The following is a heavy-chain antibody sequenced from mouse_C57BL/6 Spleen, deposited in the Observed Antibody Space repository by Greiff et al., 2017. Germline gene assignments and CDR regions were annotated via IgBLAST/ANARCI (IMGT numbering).Heavy chain of an antibody. CDR1: GFTFSDYG. J-gene: IGHJ1*03. V-gene: IGHV5-17*01. CDR2: LSSGSSTI. CDR3: AWRGTYWYFDV. Sequence: EVHLVESGGGLVKPGGSLKLSCAASGFTFSDYGMHWVRQAPEKGLEWVAYLSSGSSTIYYADTVKVRFTISRDNAKNTLFLQMTSLRSEDTAMYYCAWRGTYWYFDVWGTGTTVTVSS. D-gene: IGHD3-3*01.